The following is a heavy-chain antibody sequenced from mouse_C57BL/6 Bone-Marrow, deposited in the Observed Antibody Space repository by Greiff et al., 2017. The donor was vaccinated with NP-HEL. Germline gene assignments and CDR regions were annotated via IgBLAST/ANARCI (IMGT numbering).Heavy chain of an antibody. V-gene: IGHV5-17*01. CDR1: GFTFSDYG. J-gene: IGHJ4*01. D-gene: IGHD2-4*01. Sequence: EVHLVESGGGLVKPGGSLKLSCAASGFTFSDYGMHWVRQAPEKGLEWVAYISSGSSTIYYADTVKGRFTISRDNAKNTLFLQMTSLRSEDTAMYYCARRRGLRRFYYAMDYWGQGTSVTVSS. CDR2: ISSGSSTI. CDR3: ARRRGLRRFYYAMDY.